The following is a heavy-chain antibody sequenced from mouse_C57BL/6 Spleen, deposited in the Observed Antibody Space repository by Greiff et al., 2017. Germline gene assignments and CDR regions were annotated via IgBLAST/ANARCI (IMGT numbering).Heavy chain of an antibody. CDR3: AGFDDYDVNYAMYY. V-gene: IGHV1-7*01. CDR1: GYTFTSYW. CDR2: INPSSGYT. Sequence: VKLLESGAELAKPGASVKLSCKASGYTFTSYWMHWVKQRPGQGLEWIGYINPSSGYTKYNQKFKDKATLTADKSYSTAYMQLSSLTYEDSAVYDWAGFDDYDVNYAMYYWGQGTSVTVSS. D-gene: IGHD2-4*01. J-gene: IGHJ4*01.